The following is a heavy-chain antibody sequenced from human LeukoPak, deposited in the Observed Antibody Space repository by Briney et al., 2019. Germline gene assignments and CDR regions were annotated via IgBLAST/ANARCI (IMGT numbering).Heavy chain of an antibody. CDR3: VRDRGALQYFDY. J-gene: IGHJ4*02. D-gene: IGHD2/OR15-2a*01. CDR2: IWYDGSNK. Sequence: SGRSLRLSCAASGFTFSSYAMHWVRQAPGKGLEWVAIIWYDGSNKYYAASVNGRFTISRDNSKNTLYLQMNSLRDDDTAVYYCVRDRGALQYFDYWGQGTLVTVSS. V-gene: IGHV3-33*08. CDR1: GFTFSSYA.